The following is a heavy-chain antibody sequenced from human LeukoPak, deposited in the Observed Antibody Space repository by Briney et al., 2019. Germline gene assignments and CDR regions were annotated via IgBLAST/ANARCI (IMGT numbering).Heavy chain of an antibody. CDR3: ARVLYCSGGSCYPYYFDY. CDR1: GYTFTSYG. J-gene: IGHJ4*02. V-gene: IGHV1-18*01. D-gene: IGHD2-15*01. Sequence: ASVKVSCKASGYTFTSYGISWVRQAPGQGLEWMGWISAYNGNTNYAQKLQGRVTMTTDTSTSTAYMELRSLRSDDTAVYYCARVLYCSGGSCYPYYFDYWVQGTLVTVSS. CDR2: ISAYNGNT.